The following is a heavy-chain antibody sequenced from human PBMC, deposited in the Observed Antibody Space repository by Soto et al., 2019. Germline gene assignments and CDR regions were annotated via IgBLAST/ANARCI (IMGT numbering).Heavy chain of an antibody. J-gene: IGHJ6*02. CDR3: ARDEGFGKDV. Sequence: GGSLRLSCAASGFTFSSYWMSWVRQAPGKGLEWVANIKQDGSEKYYVDYVKGRFTISRENAKNSLNLQMNSLRAEETAVYYRARDEGFGKDVWAQGTTVTVSS. CDR1: GFTFSSYW. V-gene: IGHV3-7*01. D-gene: IGHD3-10*01. CDR2: IKQDGSEK.